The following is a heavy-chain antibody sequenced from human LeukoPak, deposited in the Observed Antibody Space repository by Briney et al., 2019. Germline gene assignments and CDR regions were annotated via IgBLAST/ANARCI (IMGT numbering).Heavy chain of an antibody. CDR3: AKDRYSSGWYVFDGYGMDV. Sequence: PGGSLRLPCAASGFTFSSYAMSWVRQAPGKGLEWVSAISGSGGSTYYADSVKGRFTISRDNSKNTLYLQMNSLRAEDTAVYYCAKDRYSSGWYVFDGYGMDVWGQGTTVTVSS. V-gene: IGHV3-23*01. J-gene: IGHJ6*02. CDR1: GFTFSSYA. CDR2: ISGSGGST. D-gene: IGHD6-19*01.